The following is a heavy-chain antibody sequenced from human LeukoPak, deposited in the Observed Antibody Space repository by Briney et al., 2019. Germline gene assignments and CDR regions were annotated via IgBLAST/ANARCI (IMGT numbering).Heavy chain of an antibody. Sequence: ASVKVSCKASGGTFSSYAISWVRQARGQGLEWMGRIIPILGIANYAQKFQGRVTITADKSMSTAYMELSSLRSEDTAVYYCARGGIVVNWFDPWGQGTLVTVSS. V-gene: IGHV1-69*04. CDR2: IIPILGIA. CDR1: GGTFSSYA. CDR3: ARGGIVVNWFDP. J-gene: IGHJ5*02. D-gene: IGHD6-19*01.